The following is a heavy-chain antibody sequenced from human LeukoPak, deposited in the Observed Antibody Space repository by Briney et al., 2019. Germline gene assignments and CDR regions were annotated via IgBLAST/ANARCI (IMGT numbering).Heavy chain of an antibody. J-gene: IGHJ6*02. D-gene: IGHD2-2*01. Sequence: GGSLRLSCAASGFTFSNAWMSWVRQAPGKGLEWGGRIKSKTDGGTTDYAPPVKGRFTISRDDYKNKLYLQMNSLRTEDTAVYYCTTEDIVVVPAASYYYYYYGMDVWGQGTTVTVSS. V-gene: IGHV3-15*01. CDR3: TTEDIVVVPAASYYYYYYGMDV. CDR2: IKSKTDGGTT. CDR1: GFTFSNAW.